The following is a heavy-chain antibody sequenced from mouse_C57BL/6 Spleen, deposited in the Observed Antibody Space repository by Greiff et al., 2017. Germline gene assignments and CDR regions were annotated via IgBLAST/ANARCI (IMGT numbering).Heavy chain of an antibody. D-gene: IGHD2-3*01. CDR2: INPNNGGT. CDR1: GYTFTDYY. Sequence: EVQLQQSGPELVKPGASVKISCKASGYTFTDYYMNWVKQSHGKSLEWIGDINPNNGGTSYNQKFKGKATLTVDKSSSTAYMALRSLTSADSAVYYCARRMGYFDYWGQGTTLTVSS. CDR3: ARRMGYFDY. J-gene: IGHJ2*01. V-gene: IGHV1-26*01.